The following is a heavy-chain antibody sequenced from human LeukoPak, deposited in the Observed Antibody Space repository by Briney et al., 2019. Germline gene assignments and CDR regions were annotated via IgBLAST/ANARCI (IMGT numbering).Heavy chain of an antibody. CDR2: IRYDGSNK. V-gene: IGHV3-30*02. Sequence: GGSLRLSCAASGFTFSSYGMHWVRQAPGKELEWVAFIRYDGSNKYYADSVKGRFTISRDNSKNTLYLQMNSLRAEDTAVYYCAKDITIFGVVTARGFDYWGQGTLVTVSS. D-gene: IGHD3-3*01. CDR3: AKDITIFGVVTARGFDY. CDR1: GFTFSSYG. J-gene: IGHJ4*02.